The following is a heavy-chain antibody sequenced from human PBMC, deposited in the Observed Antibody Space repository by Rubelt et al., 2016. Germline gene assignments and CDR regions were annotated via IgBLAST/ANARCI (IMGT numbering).Heavy chain of an antibody. CDR3: ARDGGIAVAGTRYYYGMDV. D-gene: IGHD6-19*01. J-gene: IGHJ6*02. V-gene: IGHV3-23*01. Sequence: GSLRLSCAASGFTFSSYAMSWVRQAPGKGLEWVSAISGSGGSTYYADSVKGRFTISRDNSKNTLYLQMNSLRAEDTAVYYCARDGGIAVAGTRYYYGMDVWGQGTTVTVSS. CDR1: GFTFSSYA. CDR2: ISGSGGST.